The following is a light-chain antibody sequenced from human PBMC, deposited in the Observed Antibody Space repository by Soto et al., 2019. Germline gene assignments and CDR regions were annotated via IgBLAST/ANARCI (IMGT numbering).Light chain of an antibody. CDR1: QSISSY. J-gene: IGKJ1*01. CDR3: QQSYSTPRT. CDR2: AAS. Sequence: DIQMTQSPSSLSASVGDRVTITCRASQSISSYLNWYQQKPGKAPKLLIYAASSLQSGVPSRFSGSGSGTDFPRTISSLQPEDCATYYCQQSYSTPRTFGQGTKVEIK. V-gene: IGKV1-39*01.